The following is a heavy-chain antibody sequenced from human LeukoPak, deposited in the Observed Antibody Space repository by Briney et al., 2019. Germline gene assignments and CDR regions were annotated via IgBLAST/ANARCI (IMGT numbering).Heavy chain of an antibody. V-gene: IGHV1-24*01. CDR3: ATVRHSGGKNDAFDI. CDR2: FDPEDGET. D-gene: IGHD2-15*01. CDR1: GYTLTELS. Sequence: ASVKVSCKVSGYTLTELSMHWVRQAPGKGLEWMGGFDPEDGETIYAQKFQGRVTMTEDTSTDTAYMELSSLRSEDTAVYYCATVRHSGGKNDAFDIWGQGTMVTVSS. J-gene: IGHJ3*02.